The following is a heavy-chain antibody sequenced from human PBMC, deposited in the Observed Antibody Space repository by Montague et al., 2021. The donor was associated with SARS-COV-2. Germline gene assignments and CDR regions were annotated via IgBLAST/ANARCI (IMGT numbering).Heavy chain of an antibody. V-gene: IGHV4-39*01. D-gene: IGHD6-13*01. J-gene: IGHJ5*02. CDR3: AGRGVRYSSSWYSYWFVP. Sequence: SETLSLTCTVSGGSISSSSYYWGWVRQPPGKGLEWIGSIYYSGSTYYNPSLKSRVTISVDTSKNQFSLKLSSVTAAYTAVYYCAGRGVRYSSSWYSYWFVPWGQGTLVTVSS. CDR2: IYYSGST. CDR1: GGSISSSSYY.